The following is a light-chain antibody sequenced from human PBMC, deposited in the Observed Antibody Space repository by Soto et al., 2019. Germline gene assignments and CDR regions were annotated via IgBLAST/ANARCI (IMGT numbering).Light chain of an antibody. CDR3: QQSYSTPPFT. CDR1: PSISSY. J-gene: IGKJ3*01. CDR2: AAS. V-gene: IGKV1-39*01. Sequence: DIQMTQSPSSLSASVGDRVTITCRASPSISSYLNWYQQKPGKAPKLLIYAASSLQSGVPSRFSGSGSGTDFTLTISSLQPEDFATYYCQQSYSTPPFTFGPVTKVDIK.